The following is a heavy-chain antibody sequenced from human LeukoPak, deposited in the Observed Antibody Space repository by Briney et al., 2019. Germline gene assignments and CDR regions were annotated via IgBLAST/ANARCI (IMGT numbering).Heavy chain of an antibody. D-gene: IGHD2-8*02. CDR2: ISGSGNTI. J-gene: IGHJ3*02. CDR3: ARDGIVMVVGTFDI. CDR1: GFTFSDYY. V-gene: IGHV3-11*01. Sequence: GGSLRVSCATSGFTFSDYYMSWIRQAPGKGLEWISYISGSGNTIYYADSVKGRFTISRDNAKNSLYLQMKSLRAEDTAVYYCARDGIVMVVGTFDIWGQGTMVTVSS.